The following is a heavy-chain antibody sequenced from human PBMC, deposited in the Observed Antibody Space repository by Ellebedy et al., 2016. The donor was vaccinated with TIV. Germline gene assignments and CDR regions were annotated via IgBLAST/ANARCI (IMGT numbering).Heavy chain of an antibody. CDR1: GFSVGTTH. V-gene: IGHV3-53*01. D-gene: IGHD3-16*01. Sequence: PGGSLRLSCAVSGFSVGTTHMNWVRQAPGKGLEWVSDFYTYGRTVYHDSVKGRFTISRDNSGDTLFLQMNSLRAEDTAVYYCTKRAEGWGFFDYWGQGILVTVSS. CDR2: FYTYGRT. J-gene: IGHJ4*02. CDR3: TKRAEGWGFFDY.